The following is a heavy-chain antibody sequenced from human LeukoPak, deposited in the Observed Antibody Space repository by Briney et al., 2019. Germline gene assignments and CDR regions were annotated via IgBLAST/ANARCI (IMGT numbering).Heavy chain of an antibody. CDR2: IWYDGSNK. CDR3: ARDRVRGDYGVDY. V-gene: IGHV3-33*01. J-gene: IGHJ4*02. CDR1: GFTFSSYG. D-gene: IGHD4-17*01. Sequence: GGSLRLSCAASGFTFSSYGMHWVRQAPGKGLEWVAVIWYDGSNKYYADSVKGRFTISRDNSKNTLYLQMNSLRAEDTAVYYCARDRVRGDYGVDYWGQGTLVTVAS.